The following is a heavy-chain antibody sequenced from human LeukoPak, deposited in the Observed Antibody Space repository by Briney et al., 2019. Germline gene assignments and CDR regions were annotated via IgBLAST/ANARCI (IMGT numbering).Heavy chain of an antibody. J-gene: IGHJ4*02. V-gene: IGHV1-2*02. D-gene: IGHD6-19*01. CDR2: INTNSGGT. CDR3: ARDQGSGGLYDY. CDR1: GYTFTDFY. Sequence: GASVKVSCKASGYTFTDFYMHWVRQAPGQGLEWMGSINTNSGGTKYAQKFQGRVTMTRDTSISTAYMELSRLRSDDTAVYYCARDQGSGGLYDYWGQGTLVTVSS.